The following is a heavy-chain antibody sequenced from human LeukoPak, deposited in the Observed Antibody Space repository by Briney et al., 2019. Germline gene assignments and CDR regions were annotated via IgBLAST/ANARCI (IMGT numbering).Heavy chain of an antibody. CDR3: ARTREPPMGDYYYYGMDV. J-gene: IGHJ6*02. D-gene: IGHD1-26*01. CDR2: ISYDGSNK. V-gene: IGHV3-30*04. CDR1: GFTFSSYA. Sequence: PGGSLRLSCAASGFTFSSYAMHWVRQAPGKGLEWVAVISYDGSNKYYADSVKGRFTISRDNSKNTLYLQMNSLRAEDTAVYYCARTREPPMGDYYYYGMDVWGQGTTVTVSS.